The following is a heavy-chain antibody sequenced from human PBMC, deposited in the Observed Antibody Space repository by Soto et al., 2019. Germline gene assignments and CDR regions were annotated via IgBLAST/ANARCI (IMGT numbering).Heavy chain of an antibody. CDR1: GGSISSYY. CDR2: IYYSGST. CDR3: ARDGVNGGAWGWFDP. V-gene: IGHV4-59*01. Sequence: PSETLSHTCTVSGGSISSYYWSWIRQPPGKGLEWIGYIYYSGSTNYNPSLKSRVTISVDTSKNQFSLKLSSVTAADTAVYYCARDGVNGGAWGWFDPWGQGTLVTVSS. D-gene: IGHD2-21*02. J-gene: IGHJ5*02.